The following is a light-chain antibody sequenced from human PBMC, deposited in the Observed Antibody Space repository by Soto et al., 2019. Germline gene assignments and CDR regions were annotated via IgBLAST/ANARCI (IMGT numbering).Light chain of an antibody. CDR1: QSISGY. CDR3: QQRSNLPCT. CDR2: DAS. J-gene: IGKJ1*01. V-gene: IGKV3-11*01. Sequence: EIVLTQSPATLSLSPWERATLSCRASQSISGYLAWYPQKPGQAPRLLIYDASNRATGIPVRFSGSGSGADYTLTIDSLEPEDFAVYYWQQRSNLPCTFGQGTKV.